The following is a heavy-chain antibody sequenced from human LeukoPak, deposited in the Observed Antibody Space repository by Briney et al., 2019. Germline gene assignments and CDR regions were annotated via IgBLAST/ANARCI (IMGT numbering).Heavy chain of an antibody. Sequence: PGGPLRLSCAASGFTFSIAWMICVRQVPGKGLEWVGRIQRKTDAATTDYAAPVKGRFTITRDDSINTLYLQMNSLKTEDTAVYYCTTESSGGTDYWGQGALVTVSS. CDR2: IQRKTDAATT. D-gene: IGHD1-26*01. CDR1: GFTFSIAW. CDR3: TTESSGGTDY. J-gene: IGHJ4*02. V-gene: IGHV3-15*01.